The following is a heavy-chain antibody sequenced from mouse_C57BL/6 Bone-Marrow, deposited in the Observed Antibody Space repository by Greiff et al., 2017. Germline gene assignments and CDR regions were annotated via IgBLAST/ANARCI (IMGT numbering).Heavy chain of an antibody. J-gene: IGHJ3*01. V-gene: IGHV1-69*01. Sequence: VQLQQPGAELVMPGASVKLSCKASGYTFTSYWMHWVKQRPGQGLEWIGEIDPSDSYTNYNQKFKGKSTLTVDKSSSTAYMQLSSLTSEDSAVYYCARGPEAFAYWGQGTLVTVSA. CDR3: ARGPEAFAY. CDR1: GYTFTSYW. CDR2: IDPSDSYT.